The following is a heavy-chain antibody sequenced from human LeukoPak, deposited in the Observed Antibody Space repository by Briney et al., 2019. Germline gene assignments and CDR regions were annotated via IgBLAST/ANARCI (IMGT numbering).Heavy chain of an antibody. V-gene: IGHV3-74*01. Sequence: PGGSLRLSCAASGFIFRSYWMHWIRQAPGKGLVWVSRINSDLSSTSYADSVKDRFTISRDNAKNTLYLQINSLRAEDTAVYYCAGVESGTTSKLDYWGQGTLVTVSS. CDR3: AGVESGTTSKLDY. CDR1: GFIFRSYW. D-gene: IGHD1-7*01. J-gene: IGHJ4*02. CDR2: INSDLSST.